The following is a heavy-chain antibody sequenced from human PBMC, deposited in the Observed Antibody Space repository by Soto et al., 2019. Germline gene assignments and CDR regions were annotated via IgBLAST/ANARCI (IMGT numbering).Heavy chain of an antibody. Sequence: GGSLRLSCAASGFTFSSYGMHWVRQAPGKGLEWVAVIWYDGSNKYYADSVKGRFTISRDNSKNTLYLQMNSLRAEDTAVYYCARDRSSPNLWFGDGNYYGMDVWGQGTTVTVSS. CDR2: IWYDGSNK. CDR1: GFTFSSYG. CDR3: ARDRSSPNLWFGDGNYYGMDV. D-gene: IGHD3-10*01. J-gene: IGHJ6*02. V-gene: IGHV3-33*01.